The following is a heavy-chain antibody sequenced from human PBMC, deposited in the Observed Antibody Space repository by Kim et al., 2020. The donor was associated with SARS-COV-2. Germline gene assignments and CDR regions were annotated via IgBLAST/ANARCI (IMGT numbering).Heavy chain of an antibody. Sequence: SETLSLTCTVSGDSISSSRYYWGWIRQPPGKGLEWIGSIYYIGSTYYNPSLTSRVTISVDTSKTQFSLRLTSVTAADTAVYFCASLRRGGVVGWGQGTLVTVSS. CDR3: ASLRRGGVVG. J-gene: IGHJ4*02. CDR2: IYYIGST. D-gene: IGHD3-16*02. V-gene: IGHV4-39*01. CDR1: GDSISSSRYY.